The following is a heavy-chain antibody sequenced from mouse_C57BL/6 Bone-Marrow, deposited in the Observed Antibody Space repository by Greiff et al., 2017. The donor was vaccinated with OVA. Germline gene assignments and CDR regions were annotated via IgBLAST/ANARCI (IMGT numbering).Heavy chain of an antibody. D-gene: IGHD2-3*01. Sequence: EVQLQQSGPELVKPGASVKISCKASGYTFTDYYMNWVKQSHGKSLEWIGDINPNNGGTSYNQKFKGKATLTVDKSSSTAYMELRSLTSEDSAVYYCARWDGYHWFAYWGQGTLVTVSA. CDR2: INPNNGGT. CDR1: GYTFTDYY. V-gene: IGHV1-26*01. CDR3: ARWDGYHWFAY. J-gene: IGHJ3*01.